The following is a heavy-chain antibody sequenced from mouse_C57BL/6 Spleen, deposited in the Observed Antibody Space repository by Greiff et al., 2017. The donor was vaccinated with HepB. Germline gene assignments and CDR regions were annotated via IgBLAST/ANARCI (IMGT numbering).Heavy chain of an antibody. Sequence: QVQLQQPGAELVKPGASVKLSCKASGYTFTSYWMHWVKQRPGQGLEWIGMFHPNSGSTNDNEKFKSKATLTVDKSSSTAYMQRSSLTSEDSAVYYCGITTVVADFDYWGQGTTLTVSS. CDR3: GITTVVADFDY. V-gene: IGHV1-64*01. D-gene: IGHD1-1*01. CDR1: GYTFTSYW. J-gene: IGHJ2*01. CDR2: FHPNSGST.